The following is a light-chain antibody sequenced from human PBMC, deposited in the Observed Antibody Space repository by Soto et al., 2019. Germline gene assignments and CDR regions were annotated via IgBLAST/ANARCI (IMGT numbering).Light chain of an antibody. CDR2: EGS. CDR3: CSYAGSSTMV. Sequence: QSVLTQPASVSGSPGQSITISCTGTSSDVGSYNLVSWYQQHPGKAPKLMIYEGSKRPSGVSNRFSGSKSGNTASLTISGLQAEYEAYYYCCSYAGSSTMVFGGGTKVTVL. CDR1: SSDVGSYNL. V-gene: IGLV2-23*01. J-gene: IGLJ3*02.